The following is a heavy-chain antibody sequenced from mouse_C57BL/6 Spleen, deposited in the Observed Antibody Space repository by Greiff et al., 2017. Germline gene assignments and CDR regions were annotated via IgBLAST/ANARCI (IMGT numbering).Heavy chain of an antibody. V-gene: IGHV6-6*01. CDR3: RYGSSPYAMDY. D-gene: IGHD1-1*01. CDR1: GFTFSDAW. Sequence: EVQVVESGGGLVQPGGSMKLSCAASGFTFSDAWMDWVRQSPEKGLEWVAEIRNKANNHATYYAESVKGRFTISRDDSKSSVYLQMNSLRAEDTGIYYCRYGSSPYAMDYWGQGTSVTVSS. J-gene: IGHJ4*01. CDR2: IRNKANNHAT.